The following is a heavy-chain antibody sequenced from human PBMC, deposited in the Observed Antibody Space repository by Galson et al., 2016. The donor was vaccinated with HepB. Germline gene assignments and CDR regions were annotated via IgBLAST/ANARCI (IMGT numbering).Heavy chain of an antibody. V-gene: IGHV3-64*04. CDR1: GFIFSNYP. CDR3: ARAWNGDYFDY. Sequence: SLRLSCAASGFIFSNYPMHWVRQAPGKGLEYVSAISSNGGSTKYADSVKGRFSISRDNSKNTLYLQMNSLRAEDTAVYYCARAWNGDYFDYWSQGTLVTVSS. J-gene: IGHJ4*02. D-gene: IGHD1-1*01. CDR2: ISSNGGST.